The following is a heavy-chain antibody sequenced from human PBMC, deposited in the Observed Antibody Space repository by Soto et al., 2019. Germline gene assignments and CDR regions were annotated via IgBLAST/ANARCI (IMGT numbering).Heavy chain of an antibody. V-gene: IGHV5-10-1*01. J-gene: IGHJ6*02. D-gene: IGHD5-12*01. CDR3: ARHGLYSGYDFGAHVPYYYGMDV. CDR2: IDPSDSYT. CDR1: GYSFTSYW. Sequence: GESLKISCKGSGYSFTSYWISWVRQMPGKGLEWMGRIDPSDSYTNYSPSFQGHVTISADKSISTAYLQWSSLKASDTAMYYCARHGLYSGYDFGAHVPYYYGMDVWGQGTTVTVS.